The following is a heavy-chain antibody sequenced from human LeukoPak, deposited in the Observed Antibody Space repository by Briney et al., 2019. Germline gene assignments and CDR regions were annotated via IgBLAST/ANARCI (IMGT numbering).Heavy chain of an antibody. CDR3: AKDRDYYDSSGYWVY. V-gene: IGHV3-23*01. CDR1: GFTFSSYA. J-gene: IGHJ4*02. CDR2: ISGSGGST. Sequence: GGSLRHSCAASGFTFSSYAMSWVRQAPGKGLEWVSAISGSGGSTYYADSVKGRFTISRDNSKNTLYLQMNSLRAEDTAVYYCAKDRDYYDSSGYWVYWGQGTLVTVSS. D-gene: IGHD3-22*01.